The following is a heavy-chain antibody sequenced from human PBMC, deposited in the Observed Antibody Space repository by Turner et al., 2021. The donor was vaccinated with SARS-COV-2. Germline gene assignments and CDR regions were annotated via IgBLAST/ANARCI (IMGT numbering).Heavy chain of an antibody. J-gene: IGHJ1*01. CDR1: GGTFSSDA. Sequence: QVQLVQSGAEVKKPGSSVKVSCKASGGTFSSDAICWVRQAPGQGLEWMGRIIPILDIANNAQNSKGRVTITAYKSPSTAYMELSSLGFEDTAVYYCARAMVRGVNAFAEYFQHWGQGTLVTVSS. CDR3: ARAMVRGVNAFAEYFQH. CDR2: IIPILDIA. V-gene: IGHV1-69*04. D-gene: IGHD3-10*01.